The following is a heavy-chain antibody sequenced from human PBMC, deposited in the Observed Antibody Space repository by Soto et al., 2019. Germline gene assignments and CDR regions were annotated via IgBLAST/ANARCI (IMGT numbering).Heavy chain of an antibody. D-gene: IGHD3-3*01. CDR1: GYTFSDYY. V-gene: IGHV3-11*01. CDR3: ASHYDMWSGYLSPVDC. Sequence: GVLRLSCAASGYTFSDYYMSWIRQAPGKGLEWISYIDTSGTKIYYADSVKGRFTITRDNAKNSLYLEMNSLRDEDTAVYYCASHYDMWSGYLSPVDCWGQGPLVTASS. CDR2: IDTSGTKI. J-gene: IGHJ4*02.